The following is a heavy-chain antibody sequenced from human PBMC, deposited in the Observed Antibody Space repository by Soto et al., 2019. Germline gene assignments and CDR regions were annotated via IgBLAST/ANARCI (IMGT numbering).Heavy chain of an antibody. CDR2: IVPLFGTT. CDR3: ARDGDVTSTRPRGDVEI. D-gene: IGHD6-6*01. J-gene: IGHJ3*02. CDR1: GGTFSSYT. Sequence: QVQLVQSGAEVKKPGSSVKVSCKASGGTFSSYTFSWVRQAPGQGLEWMGGIVPLFGTTNDAKIFQGRVTISADESTSTVYMELSSLRSEDSAMYYCARDGDVTSTRPRGDVEIWGQGTVITVSS. V-gene: IGHV1-69*01.